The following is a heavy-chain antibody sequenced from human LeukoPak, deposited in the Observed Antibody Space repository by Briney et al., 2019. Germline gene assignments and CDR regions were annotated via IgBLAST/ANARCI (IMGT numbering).Heavy chain of an antibody. CDR2: MSSSGGSA. CDR3: AKVSYYDIVKSWFDY. Sequence: GSLRLSCAASGFTFSSYGMSWVRQAPGKGLEWVSAMSSSGGSANYADSVKGRLTISRDNSKNTLYLQMNSLRAEDTAVYYCAKVSYYDIVKSWFDYWGQGTLVTVSS. CDR1: GFTFSSYG. J-gene: IGHJ4*02. D-gene: IGHD3-9*01. V-gene: IGHV3-23*01.